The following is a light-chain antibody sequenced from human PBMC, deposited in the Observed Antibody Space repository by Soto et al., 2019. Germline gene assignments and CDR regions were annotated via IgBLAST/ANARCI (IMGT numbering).Light chain of an antibody. V-gene: IGKV3-20*01. CDR1: QSVSSSS. Sequence: EIVLTQSPGTLSLSPGERATLSCRASQSVSSSSLAWYQHKSGQPPRLLIYGASSRATGIPDRFSGSGSGTDFTLTISRLEPEDFAVYYCHQYGSSLGTFGQGTKVEV. J-gene: IGKJ2*01. CDR2: GAS. CDR3: HQYGSSLGT.